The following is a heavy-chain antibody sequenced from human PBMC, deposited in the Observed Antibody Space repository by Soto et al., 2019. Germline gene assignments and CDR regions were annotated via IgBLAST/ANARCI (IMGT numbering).Heavy chain of an antibody. D-gene: IGHD5-12*01. CDR3: AGGYVATIMDY. CDR1: GGSISSGDYY. V-gene: IGHV4-30-4*01. Sequence: PSETLSLTCTVSGGSISSGDYYWSWIRQPPGKGLEWIGYIYYSGSTYYNPSLKSRVTISVGTSKNQFSLKLSSVTAADTAVYYCAGGYVATIMDYWGQGTLVTVSS. CDR2: IYYSGST. J-gene: IGHJ4*02.